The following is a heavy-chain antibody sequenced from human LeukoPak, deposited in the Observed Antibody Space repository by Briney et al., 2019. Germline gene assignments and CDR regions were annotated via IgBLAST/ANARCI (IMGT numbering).Heavy chain of an antibody. D-gene: IGHD3-10*01. Sequence: SETLSLTCAVYGGSFSGYYWSWIRQPPGKGLEWIGYIYYSGSTNYNPSLKSRVTISVDTSKNQFSLKLSSVTAADTAVYYCARGDGSKYYYGSGSYCAWFDPWGQGTLVTVSS. J-gene: IGHJ5*02. V-gene: IGHV4-59*01. CDR1: GGSFSGYY. CDR2: IYYSGST. CDR3: ARGDGSKYYYGSGSYCAWFDP.